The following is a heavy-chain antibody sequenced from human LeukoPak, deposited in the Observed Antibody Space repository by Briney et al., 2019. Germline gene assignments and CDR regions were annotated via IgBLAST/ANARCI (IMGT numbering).Heavy chain of an antibody. D-gene: IGHD3-22*01. Sequence: GGSLRLSCAASGFSFNTYAMSWVRQAPGKGLDWVSAISPSGGSTYYADSVKGRFTISGDNSINTLFLRMDSLRAEDTALYYCAKVRMITMIAYDAFDIWGQGTMVTVSS. CDR3: AKVRMITMIAYDAFDI. CDR1: GFSFNTYA. CDR2: ISPSGGST. J-gene: IGHJ3*02. V-gene: IGHV3-23*01.